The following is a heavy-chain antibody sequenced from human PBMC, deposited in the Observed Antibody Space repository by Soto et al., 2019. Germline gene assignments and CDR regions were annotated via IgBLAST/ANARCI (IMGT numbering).Heavy chain of an antibody. D-gene: IGHD2-2*01. CDR2: IIPIFGTA. CDR3: ARDEGYCSSTSCYEVGDV. CDR1: GGTFSSYA. V-gene: IGHV1-69*01. Sequence: QVQLVQSGAEVKKPGSSVKVSGKASGGTFSSYAISWVRQAPGQGLEWMGGIIPIFGTANYAQKFQGRVTITADESTSTAYMELSSLRSEDTAVYYCARDEGYCSSTSCYEVGDVWGQGTTVTVSS. J-gene: IGHJ6*02.